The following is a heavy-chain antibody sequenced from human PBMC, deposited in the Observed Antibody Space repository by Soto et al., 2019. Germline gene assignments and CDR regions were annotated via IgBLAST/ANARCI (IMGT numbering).Heavy chain of an antibody. CDR1: GFTFNDYG. Sequence: EVQLWESGGGWAQPGGSLRLSCAGSGFTFNDYGMSWVRQAPGKGLEWVSAISGSGGTTYYADSVRGRFTISRDNAKNTVYLQMNSLRVEDTALYYCAKDHRHWGQGTLVAVSS. CDR2: ISGSGGTT. CDR3: AKDHRH. J-gene: IGHJ4*02. V-gene: IGHV3-23*01.